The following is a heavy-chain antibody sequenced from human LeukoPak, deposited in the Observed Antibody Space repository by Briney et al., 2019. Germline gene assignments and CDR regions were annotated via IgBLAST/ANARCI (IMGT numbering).Heavy chain of an antibody. J-gene: IGHJ4*02. D-gene: IGHD6-19*01. CDR1: GFTFSSYW. Sequence: GGSLRLSCAGSGFTFSSYWMSWVRQAPGKGLEWVANIKQGGSERYYVDSVKGRFTISRDNAKNSLYLQMNSLRAEDTAVYYCARDPQGSGWYREGFDYWGQGTLVTVSS. V-gene: IGHV3-7*01. CDR3: ARDPQGSGWYREGFDY. CDR2: IKQGGSER.